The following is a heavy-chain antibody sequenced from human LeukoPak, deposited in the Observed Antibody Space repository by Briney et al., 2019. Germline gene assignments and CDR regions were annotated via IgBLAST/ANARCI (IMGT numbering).Heavy chain of an antibody. V-gene: IGHV4-4*07. CDR1: GVAISDYF. Sequence: PSETLSLTCSVSGVAISDYFWSWIRQPAGRDLEWIGRISTTGSTYFNPSLQSRVRMSVDSSKTHFSLRLTSVTAADTAVYYCARTLGGDLFDYWGQGTLVTVSS. J-gene: IGHJ4*02. D-gene: IGHD2-21*02. CDR3: ARTLGGDLFDY. CDR2: ISTTGST.